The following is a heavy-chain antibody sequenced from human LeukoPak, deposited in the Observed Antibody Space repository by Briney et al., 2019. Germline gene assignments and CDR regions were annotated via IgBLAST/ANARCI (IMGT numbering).Heavy chain of an antibody. V-gene: IGHV3-74*01. D-gene: IGHD4-17*01. CDR1: GCTFSSYW. Sequence: GGSLRLSCAASGCTFSSYWMHWVRQAPGKGRVWVSRINSDGSSTNYADSVKGRFTISRAHAKNTLYLQTNSLRAEDTAVYYCESTTGGYWGQGTLVTVSS. CDR3: ESTTGGY. CDR2: INSDGSST. J-gene: IGHJ4*02.